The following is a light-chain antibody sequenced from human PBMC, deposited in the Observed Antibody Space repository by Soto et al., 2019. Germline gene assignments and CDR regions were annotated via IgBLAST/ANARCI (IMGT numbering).Light chain of an antibody. CDR1: SGDIGGYDY. CDR3: SSYAGSNNPYV. V-gene: IGLV2-8*01. CDR2: EVT. J-gene: IGLJ1*01. Sequence: QSVLTQPPSASGPPGQSVTISCTGTSGDIGGYDYVSWYQQHPGKAPKLMIYEVTKRPLGVPDRFSGSKSGNTASLTVSGLQAEDEADYYCSSYAGSNNPYVFGTGTRSPS.